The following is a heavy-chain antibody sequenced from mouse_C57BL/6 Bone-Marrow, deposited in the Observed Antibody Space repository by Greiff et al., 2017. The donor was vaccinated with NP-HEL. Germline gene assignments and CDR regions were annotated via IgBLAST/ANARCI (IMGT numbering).Heavy chain of an antibody. J-gene: IGHJ3*01. V-gene: IGHV1-80*01. CDR3: ARGAY. CDR1: GYEFSNYW. CDR2: IYPGAGDT. Sequence: QVQLQQSGAELVKPGASVKISCKASGYEFSNYWMNWVKQRPGKGLEWIGQIYPGAGDTNYNGKFKDKATLTADKSSSTAYRQLSRLTSEDAAVYFCARGAYWGQGTLVTVSA.